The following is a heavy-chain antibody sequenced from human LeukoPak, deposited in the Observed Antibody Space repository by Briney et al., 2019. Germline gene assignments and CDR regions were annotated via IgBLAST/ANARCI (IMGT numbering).Heavy chain of an antibody. CDR2: IIPIFGTA. D-gene: IGHD3-16*01. Sequence: SVKVSCKASGGTFSSYAISWVRQAPGQGLEWMGGIIPIFGTANYAQKFQGRVTITADESTSTAYMELSRLRSDDTAVYYCARDPWGSYYFDYWGQGTLVTVSS. CDR3: ARDPWGSYYFDY. CDR1: GGTFSSYA. V-gene: IGHV1-69*13. J-gene: IGHJ4*02.